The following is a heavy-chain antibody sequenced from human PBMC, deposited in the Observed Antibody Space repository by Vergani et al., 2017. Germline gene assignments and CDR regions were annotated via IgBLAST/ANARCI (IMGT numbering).Heavy chain of an antibody. Sequence: EVQLLESGGGLVQPGGSLRLSCAASGFTFSSYAMSWVRQAPGKGLEWVSAISGSGGSTYYADSVKGRFTISRDNSKNTLYLQMNSLRAEDTAVYYCARDGGKYSSGWYYFDYWGQGTLVTVSS. CDR1: GFTFSSYA. CDR2: ISGSGGST. J-gene: IGHJ4*02. CDR3: ARDGGKYSSGWYYFDY. V-gene: IGHV3-23*01. D-gene: IGHD6-19*01.